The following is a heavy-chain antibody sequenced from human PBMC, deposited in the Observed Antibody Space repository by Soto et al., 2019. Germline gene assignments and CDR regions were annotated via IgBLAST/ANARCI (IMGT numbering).Heavy chain of an antibody. Sequence: SETLSLTCTVSGDSISGSFHYWGWIRQPPGKGLEWIGFIYYSGNTNYNPSLKSRVTISIHTSKNQISLKLSSVTAADSAVYYCARGSGSYYAYWGQGTLVTVSS. CDR1: GDSISGSFHY. CDR3: ARGSGSYYAY. CDR2: IYYSGNT. J-gene: IGHJ4*02. D-gene: IGHD1-26*01. V-gene: IGHV4-61*05.